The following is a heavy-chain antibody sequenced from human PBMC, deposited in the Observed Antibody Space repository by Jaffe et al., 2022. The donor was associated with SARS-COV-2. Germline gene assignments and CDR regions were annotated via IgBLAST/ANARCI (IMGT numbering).Heavy chain of an antibody. D-gene: IGHD6-19*01. CDR2: ISGDGDST. Sequence: EVQLVESGGGVVQPGGSLRLSCAASGFTFDDYAMHWVRQAPGKGLEWVSLISGDGDSTYYADSLKGRFTISRDNSKKSLYLQMNSLRTEDTALYYCARHRGIGYNSGWYDYWGQGTLVTVSS. V-gene: IGHV3-43*02. J-gene: IGHJ4*02. CDR3: ARHRGIGYNSGWYDY. CDR1: GFTFDDYA.